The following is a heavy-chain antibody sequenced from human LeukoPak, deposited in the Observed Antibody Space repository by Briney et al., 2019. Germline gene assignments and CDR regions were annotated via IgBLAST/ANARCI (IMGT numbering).Heavy chain of an antibody. J-gene: IGHJ4*02. V-gene: IGHV1-2*02. CDR3: AREGGYSYGYLPDY. D-gene: IGHD5-18*01. CDR2: INPNSGGT. CDR1: GYTFTGYY. Sequence: EASVKVSCKASGYTFTGYYMHWVRQAPGQGLEWMGWINPNSGGTNYAQKFQGRVTMTRDTSISTAYMELSRLRSDDTAVYYCAREGGYSYGYLPDYWGQGTLVTVSS.